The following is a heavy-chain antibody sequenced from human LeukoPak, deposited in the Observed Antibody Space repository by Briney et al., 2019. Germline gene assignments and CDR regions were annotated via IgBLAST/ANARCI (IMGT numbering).Heavy chain of an antibody. Sequence: SGPTLVNPTQTLTVTCTFSGFSLSTSGLGVGWIRQPPGKAREWLAVIYWDDDKRYSPSLKSRLTITKDTSKNQVVLTMTNMDPVDTATYYCALPPDIAAAGIMSWFDPWGQGTLVTVSS. CDR2: IYWDDDK. J-gene: IGHJ5*02. CDR3: ALPPDIAAAGIMSWFDP. CDR1: GFSLSTSGLG. D-gene: IGHD6-13*01. V-gene: IGHV2-5*02.